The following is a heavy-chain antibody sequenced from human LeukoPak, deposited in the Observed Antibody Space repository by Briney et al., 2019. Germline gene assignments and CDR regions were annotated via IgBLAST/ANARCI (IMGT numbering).Heavy chain of an antibody. D-gene: IGHD1-26*01. J-gene: IGHJ4*02. CDR1: GGTFSSYA. CDR3: ARDSGSYPSDFDY. CDR2: IIPIFGTA. Sequence: SVKVSCTASGGTFSSYAISWVRQAPGQGLGWMGGIIPIFGTANYAQKFQGRVTITADESTSTAYMELSSLRSEDTAVYYCARDSGSYPSDFDYWGQGTLVTVSS. V-gene: IGHV1-69*13.